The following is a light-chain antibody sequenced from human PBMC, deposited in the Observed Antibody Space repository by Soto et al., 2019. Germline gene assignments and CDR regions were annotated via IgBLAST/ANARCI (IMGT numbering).Light chain of an antibody. CDR3: SSHSATSRYV. Sequence: QSVLTQPASVSGSPGQSITISCTGTSNDVGGYNYVSWYQQQPGKAPKLIIYEVSHRPSGISNRFSGSKSGNTASLTISGLHVEDEADYYCSSHSATSRYVFGTGTKVTV. V-gene: IGLV2-14*01. J-gene: IGLJ1*01. CDR1: SNDVGGYNY. CDR2: EVS.